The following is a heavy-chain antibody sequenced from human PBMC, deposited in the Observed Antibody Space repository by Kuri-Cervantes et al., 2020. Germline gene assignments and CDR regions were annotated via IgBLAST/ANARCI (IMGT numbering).Heavy chain of an antibody. CDR3: ARVQASHYYYYCMDV. CDR2: IYYSGST. D-gene: IGHD4-11*01. V-gene: IGHV4-59*01. J-gene: IGHJ6*03. Sequence: GSLRLSCTVSGGSISSYYWSWIRQPPGKGLEWIGYIYYSGSTNYNPSLKSRVTISVDTSKNQFSLKLSSVTAADTAVYYCARVQASHYYYYCMDVWGKGTTVTVSS. CDR1: GGSISSYY.